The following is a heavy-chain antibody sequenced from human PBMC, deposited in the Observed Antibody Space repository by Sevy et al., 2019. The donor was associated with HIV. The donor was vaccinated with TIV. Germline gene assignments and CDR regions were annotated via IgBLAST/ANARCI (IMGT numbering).Heavy chain of an antibody. CDR3: ATDRDYYGSGRIFDY. V-gene: IGHV1-24*01. Sequence: ASVKVSCKVSGYTLTDFSMHWVRQAPGKGLEWMRRFDPEDGERIYAQKFEGRVTMTEDTSTDTAYMELSSLRSEDTAVYYCATDRDYYGSGRIFDYWGQGTLVTVSS. CDR2: FDPEDGER. J-gene: IGHJ4*02. D-gene: IGHD3-10*01. CDR1: GYTLTDFS.